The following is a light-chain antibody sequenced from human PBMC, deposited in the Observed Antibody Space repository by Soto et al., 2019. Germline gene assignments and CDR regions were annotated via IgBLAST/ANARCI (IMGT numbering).Light chain of an antibody. V-gene: IGKV3-15*01. CDR1: QSVSSN. Sequence: EILMTQSPVTLSVSPGERATLSCRASQSVSSNVAWYQQKPGQAPRLLIYAVSTRATGIPARFSGSESGTEFTLTINSLQSEDFAVYYCQQYNNWPPMWTFGQGTKVDIK. J-gene: IGKJ1*01. CDR2: AVS. CDR3: QQYNNWPPMWT.